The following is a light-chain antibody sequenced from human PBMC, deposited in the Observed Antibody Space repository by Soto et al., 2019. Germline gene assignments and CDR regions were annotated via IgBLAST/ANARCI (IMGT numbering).Light chain of an antibody. V-gene: IGKV1-33*01. CDR3: QQYDDLPIT. CDR2: DAS. Sequence: IHMTQSPSSLSASVRDRVTITCQASQDISYHLNWYQQKSRKAPKLLIYDASKLETGVPSRFSGGGSGTDFTFTISNLQPEDIATYFCQQYDDLPITFGQGTRLEIK. J-gene: IGKJ5*01. CDR1: QDISYH.